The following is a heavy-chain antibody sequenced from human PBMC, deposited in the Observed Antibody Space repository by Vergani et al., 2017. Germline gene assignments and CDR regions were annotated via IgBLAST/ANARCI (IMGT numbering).Heavy chain of an antibody. CDR1: GYSFTNYG. Sequence: EVQLVQSGAEVKKPGEALKISCQMSGYSFTNYGIGWVRQMPGKGLEWMGIIHPADSDTRYSPSFQGQVTISVDKSISTAYLQRSSLRASDSAMYYCARLYGRDSGGSKYFDYWGQGTLVTVSS. D-gene: IGHD5-12*01. V-gene: IGHV5-51*01. CDR2: IHPADSDT. CDR3: ARLYGRDSGGSKYFDY. J-gene: IGHJ4*02.